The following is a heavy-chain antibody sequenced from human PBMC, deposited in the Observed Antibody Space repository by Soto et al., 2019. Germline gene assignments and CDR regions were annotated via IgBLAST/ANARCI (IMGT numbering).Heavy chain of an antibody. CDR3: ANFVVPGATLRYYYGMDV. J-gene: IGHJ6*02. CDR1: GYSFTSYW. V-gene: IGHV5-10-1*01. D-gene: IGHD2-2*01. Sequence: PGASLKISCKGSGYSFTSYWISWVRQMPGKGLEWMGRIDPSDSYTNYSPSFQGHVTISADKSISTAYLQWSSLKASDTAMYYCANFVVPGATLRYYYGMDVWGQGTTVTVSS. CDR2: IDPSDSYT.